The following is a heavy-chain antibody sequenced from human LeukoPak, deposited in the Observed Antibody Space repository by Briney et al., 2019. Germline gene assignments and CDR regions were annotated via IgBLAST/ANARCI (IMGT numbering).Heavy chain of an antibody. CDR3: ARHESYYDYAFDI. V-gene: IGHV4-39*01. J-gene: IGHJ3*02. CDR2: IYYSGST. D-gene: IGHD3-22*01. Sequence: SETLSLTCTVSGGSISSSSYYWGWIRQPPGKGLEWIGSIYYSGSTYYNPSLRSRVTISVDTSKNQFSLKLSSVTAADTAVYYCARHESYYDYAFDIWGQGTMVTVSS. CDR1: GGSISSSSYY.